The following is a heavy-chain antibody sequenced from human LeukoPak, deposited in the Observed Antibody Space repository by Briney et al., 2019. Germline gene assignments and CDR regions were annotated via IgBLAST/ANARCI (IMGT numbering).Heavy chain of an antibody. CDR2: ISGSGGST. D-gene: IGHD3-9*01. J-gene: IGHJ3*02. V-gene: IGHV3-23*01. Sequence: PGGSLRLSCAASGFTFSSYAMSCVCQAPGKGLEWVSAISGSGGSTYYADSVKGRFTISRDNSKNTLYLQMNSLRGEDTAAYYCAKHAVVGIITLRDAFDIWGQGTMVTVSS. CDR1: GFTFSSYA. CDR3: AKHAVVGIITLRDAFDI.